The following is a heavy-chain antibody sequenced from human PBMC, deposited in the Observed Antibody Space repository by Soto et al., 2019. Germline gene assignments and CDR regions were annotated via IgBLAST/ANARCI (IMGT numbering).Heavy chain of an antibody. Sequence: EVQLVESGGGLVKPGGSLRLSCAASGFTFSNAWMSWVRQAPGKGLEWVGRITSKTDGGKTDYAAPVKGRFTISRADSKNTLHLQSKSQETEDTAVYYCTTWTTYIWGRSGKEAFDIWGQGTMVTVSS. V-gene: IGHV3-15*01. CDR3: TTWTTYIWGRSGKEAFDI. J-gene: IGHJ3*02. CDR2: ITSKTDGGKT. D-gene: IGHD3-16*01. CDR1: GFTFSNAW.